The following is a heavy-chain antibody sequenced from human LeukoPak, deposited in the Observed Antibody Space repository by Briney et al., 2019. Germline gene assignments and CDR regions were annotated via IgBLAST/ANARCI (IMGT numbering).Heavy chain of an antibody. D-gene: IGHD3-3*01. CDR3: ATLIHFGVVIYPFDY. J-gene: IGHJ4*02. V-gene: IGHV1-46*01. CDR1: GYTFTSYY. Sequence: ASVKVSCEASGYTFTSYYIHWVRQAPGQGLEWTGIIYPSGGSTSYAQKFQGRVTITADKSTSTAYMELSSLRSEDTAVYYCATLIHFGVVIYPFDYWGQGTLVTVSS. CDR2: IYPSGGST.